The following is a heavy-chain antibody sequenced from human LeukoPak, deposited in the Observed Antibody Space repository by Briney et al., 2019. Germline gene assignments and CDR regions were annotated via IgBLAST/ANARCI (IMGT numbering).Heavy chain of an antibody. J-gene: IGHJ4*02. V-gene: IGHV3-7*01. D-gene: IGHD3-22*01. CDR3: AREGTGYYYDSLGYFDY. CDR1: GFTFSTYW. Sequence: GGSLRLSCATSGFTFSTYWMSWVRQAPGKGLEWVANTKEDGGEKYYVDSVKGRFTISRDNAKNSLYLQMNSLRAEDTAVYYCAREGTGYYYDSLGYFDYWGQGTLVTVSS. CDR2: TKEDGGEK.